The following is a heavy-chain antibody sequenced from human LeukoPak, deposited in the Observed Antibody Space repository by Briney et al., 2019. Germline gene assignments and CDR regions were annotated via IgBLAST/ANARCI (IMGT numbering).Heavy chain of an antibody. CDR2: IRYDGSNK. Sequence: PGGSLRLSCAASGFTFSSYGMHWVRQAPGKGLEWVAFIRYDGSNKYYADSVKGRFTISRDNSKNTLYLQMNSLRAEDTAVYYCARGPGQLHYYMDVWGKGTTVTVSS. CDR1: GFTFSSYG. J-gene: IGHJ6*03. D-gene: IGHD6-6*01. V-gene: IGHV3-30*02. CDR3: ARGPGQLHYYMDV.